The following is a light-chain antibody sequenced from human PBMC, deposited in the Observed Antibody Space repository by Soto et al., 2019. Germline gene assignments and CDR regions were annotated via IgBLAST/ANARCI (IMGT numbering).Light chain of an antibody. CDR2: DNN. V-gene: IGLV1-51*01. Sequence: QSVLTQPPSVSAAPGQKVTISCSGSSSNIGNNYVSWYQQLPGTAPKLLIYDNNKRPSGIPDRFSGSKSGTSATLGITGLQTGDEADYYCGTWDSSVSGVCGTGT. CDR1: SSNIGNNY. J-gene: IGLJ1*01. CDR3: GTWDSSVSGV.